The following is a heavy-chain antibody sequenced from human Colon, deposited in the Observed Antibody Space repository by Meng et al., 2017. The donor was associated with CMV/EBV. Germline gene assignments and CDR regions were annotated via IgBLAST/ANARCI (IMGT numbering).Heavy chain of an antibody. J-gene: IGHJ6*02. V-gene: IGHV3-49*04. CDR1: GFTFGDYA. CDR2: IRSKAYGGTT. D-gene: IGHD3-3*01. CDR3: AKGSLEWLYYGMDV. Sequence: GESLKISCTASGFTFGDYAMSWVRQAPGKGLEWVGFIRSKAYGGTTEYAASVKGRFIISRDDSKNTLYMEMNSLRAEDTAVYYCAKGSLEWLYYGMDVWGQGTTVTVSS.